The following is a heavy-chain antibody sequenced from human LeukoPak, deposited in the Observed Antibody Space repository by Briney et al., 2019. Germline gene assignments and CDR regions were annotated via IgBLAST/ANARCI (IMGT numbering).Heavy chain of an antibody. J-gene: IGHJ4*02. Sequence: GGSLRLSCAASGFTFSSYAMSWVRQAPGKGLEWVSAISGSGGSTYYADSVKGRFTISRDNSKNTLYLQMNSLRAEDTAVYYYAKGPEHFVLRYFDWLLAFDYWGQGTLVTVSS. CDR1: GFTFSSYA. D-gene: IGHD3-9*01. V-gene: IGHV3-23*01. CDR3: AKGPEHFVLRYFDWLLAFDY. CDR2: ISGSGGST.